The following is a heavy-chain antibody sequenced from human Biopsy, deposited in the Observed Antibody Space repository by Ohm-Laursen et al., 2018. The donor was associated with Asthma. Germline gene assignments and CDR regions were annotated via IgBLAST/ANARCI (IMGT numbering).Heavy chain of an antibody. CDR1: GFTFGNFW. J-gene: IGHJ4*02. D-gene: IGHD4-17*01. V-gene: IGHV3-23*01. CDR3: ATFPYGDYLPLDY. CDR2: ISGSGGST. Sequence: ETLSLTCAASGFTFGNFWMSWVRQAPGKGLEWVSAISGSGGSTYYADSVKGRFTISRDNSKNTLYLQMNSLRAEDTAVYYCATFPYGDYLPLDYWGQGTLVTVSS.